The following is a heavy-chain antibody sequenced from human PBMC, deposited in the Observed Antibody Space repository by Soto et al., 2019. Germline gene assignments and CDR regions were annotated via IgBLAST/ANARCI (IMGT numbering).Heavy chain of an antibody. Sequence: SETLSLTCAVYGGSFSGYYWSWIRQPPGKGLEWIGEINHSGSTNYNPSLKSRVTISVDTSKNQFSLKLSSVTAADTAVYYCVHATPYYYYYGMDVWGQGTTVTVTS. J-gene: IGHJ6*02. CDR1: GGSFSGYY. V-gene: IGHV4-34*01. CDR2: INHSGST. CDR3: VHATPYYYYYGMDV.